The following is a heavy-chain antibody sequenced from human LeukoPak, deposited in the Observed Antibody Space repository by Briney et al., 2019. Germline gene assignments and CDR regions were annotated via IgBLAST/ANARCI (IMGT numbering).Heavy chain of an antibody. D-gene: IGHD2-2*01. CDR3: ARDTFQPGLIDS. V-gene: IGHV3-21*05. J-gene: IGHJ4*02. CDR2: INDDSSDI. CDR1: GFTFSLYA. Sequence: GGLRLSCAASGFTFSLYAMSWVRQAPGKGLEWVSYINDDSSDIHYAGSVRGRFTISRDDARKTLYLQLSSLRVEDTAVYYCARDTFQPGLIDSWGQGTLVTVSS.